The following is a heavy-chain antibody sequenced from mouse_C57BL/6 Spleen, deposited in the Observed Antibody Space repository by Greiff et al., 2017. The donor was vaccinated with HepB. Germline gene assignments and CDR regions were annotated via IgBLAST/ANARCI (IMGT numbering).Heavy chain of an antibody. CDR1: GYTFTSYW. D-gene: IGHD1-1*01. J-gene: IGHJ2*01. Sequence: QVQLKQPGAELVMPGASVKLSCKASGYTFTSYWMHWVKQRPGQGLEWIGEIDPSDSYTNYNQKFKGKSTLTVDKSSSTAYMQLSSLTSEDSAVYYCARRTTVVARDYFDYWGQGTTLTVSS. CDR2: IDPSDSYT. CDR3: ARRTTVVARDYFDY. V-gene: IGHV1-69*01.